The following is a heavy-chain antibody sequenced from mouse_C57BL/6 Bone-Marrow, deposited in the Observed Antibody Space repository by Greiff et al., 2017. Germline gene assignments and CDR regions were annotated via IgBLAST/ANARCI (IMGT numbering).Heavy chain of an antibody. CDR3: ARHHRGFAY. J-gene: IGHJ3*01. V-gene: IGHV1-19*01. CDR1: GYTFTDYY. CDR2: INPYNGGT. Sequence: EVQLQQSGPVLVKLGASVKMSCKASGYTFTDYYMNWVKQSHGKSLEWIGVINPYNGGTSYNQKFKGKATLTVDKSSSTAYMELNSLTSEDSAVYYCARHHRGFAYWGQGTLVTVSA.